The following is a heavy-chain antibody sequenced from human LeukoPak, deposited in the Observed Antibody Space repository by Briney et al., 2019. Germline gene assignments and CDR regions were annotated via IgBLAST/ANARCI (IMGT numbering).Heavy chain of an antibody. CDR1: GFTSSSYA. V-gene: IGHV3-23*01. CDR3: AREKAATGFFDY. D-gene: IGHD6-13*01. J-gene: IGHJ4*02. Sequence: GGSLRLSCAASGFTSSSYAMSWVRQTPGKGLEWVSAISSSGGGTQYADSVKCRFTISRDNSKNTLYLQTNSLRAEDTALYYCAREKAATGFFDYWGQGTLVTVSS. CDR2: ISSSGGGT.